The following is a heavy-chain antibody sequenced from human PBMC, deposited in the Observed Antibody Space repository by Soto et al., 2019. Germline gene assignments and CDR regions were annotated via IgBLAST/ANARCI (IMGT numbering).Heavy chain of an antibody. CDR3: VRDVPAAGTDWFDP. V-gene: IGHV4-4*07. J-gene: IGHJ5*02. CDR1: GGSINNYW. CDR2: LHSTGAT. Sequence: SETLSLTCTVSGGSINNYWWSWIRQAADKRLEWIGRLHSTGATNYNPSLRSRVTMSVDKSKNQFSLNLASVTAAGTAVYYCVRDVPAAGTDWFDPWGQGTLVTVSS. D-gene: IGHD6-13*01.